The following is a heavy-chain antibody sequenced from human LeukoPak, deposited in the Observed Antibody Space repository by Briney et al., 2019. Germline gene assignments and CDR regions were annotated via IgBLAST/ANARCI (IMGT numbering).Heavy chain of an antibody. CDR2: NNGDGSTT. CDR1: GFILSGYW. J-gene: IGHJ5*02. Sequence: PGGSLRLSCVASGFILSGYWMYWVRQVPGKGLMYISRNNGDGSTTNYADVVKGRFTMSRDNVKNTLYLQMNSLRVEDTAVYYCARDPRNVGLAPWGQGTLVTVSS. V-gene: IGHV3-74*01. CDR3: ARDPRNVGLAP. D-gene: IGHD2-15*01.